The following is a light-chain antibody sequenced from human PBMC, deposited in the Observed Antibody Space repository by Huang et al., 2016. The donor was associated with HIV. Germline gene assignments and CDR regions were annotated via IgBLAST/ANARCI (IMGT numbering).Light chain of an antibody. CDR2: DAS. J-gene: IGKJ5*01. CDR3: QQYDDLPIT. V-gene: IGKV1-33*01. CDR1: QDIDKY. Sequence: DIQMTQSPSSLSAFVGDRVTITCQASQDIDKYLSWYQQKPGKAPNLLVYDASNLETGVPSRFSGSGSGTDFTFTISSLQPEDIATYFCQQYDDLPITFGQGTRLDIK.